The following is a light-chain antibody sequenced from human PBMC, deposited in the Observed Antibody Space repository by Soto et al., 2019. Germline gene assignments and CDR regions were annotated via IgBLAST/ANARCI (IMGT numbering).Light chain of an antibody. Sequence: QSVLAQPPSAAGTPGQRVTISCSGSSSNIGRKSVSWYRQLPGTAPNLRIYENDQRPSGVPDRVSGSKSGTSASLYISGLQSEDEADYYCAAWDEMEVSYVFGTGTKLTVL. CDR1: SSNIGRKS. J-gene: IGLJ1*01. CDR3: AAWDEMEVSYV. V-gene: IGLV1-44*01. CDR2: END.